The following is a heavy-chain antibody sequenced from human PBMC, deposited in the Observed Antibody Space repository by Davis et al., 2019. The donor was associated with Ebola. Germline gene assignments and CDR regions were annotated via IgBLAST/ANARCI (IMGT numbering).Heavy chain of an antibody. D-gene: IGHD3-22*01. CDR2: IIPVLDIA. J-gene: IGHJ4*02. CDR3: ARDNTMIIVLPRY. CDR1: GGTFSSYT. V-gene: IGHV1-69*04. Sequence: SVKVSCKASGGTFSSYTISWVRQAPGQGLEWMGRIIPVLDIANYAQKFQGRVTITADKSTSTAYMELSSLRSDDTAVYYCARDNTMIIVLPRYWGQGTLVTVSS.